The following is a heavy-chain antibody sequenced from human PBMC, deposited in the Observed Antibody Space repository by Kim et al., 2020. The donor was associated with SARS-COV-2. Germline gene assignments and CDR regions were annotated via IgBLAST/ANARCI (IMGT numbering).Heavy chain of an antibody. V-gene: IGHV1-2*02. CDR2: GGT. Sequence: GGTNYAQKFQGRVTMTRDTSISTAYMELSRLRSDDTAVYYCARVDTDNYWGQGTLVTVSS. CDR3: ARVDTDNY. D-gene: IGHD5-18*01. J-gene: IGHJ4*02.